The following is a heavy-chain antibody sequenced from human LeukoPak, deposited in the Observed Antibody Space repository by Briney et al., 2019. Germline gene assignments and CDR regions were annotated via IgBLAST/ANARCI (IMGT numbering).Heavy chain of an antibody. J-gene: IGHJ4*02. Sequence: GGSLRLSCAASGFTFSSYWMSWVRQPPGKGLEWVANIKQDGSEKYYVDSVKGRFTISRDNAENSLYLQMNSLRAEDTAVYYCAREGDSSGYYPDYWGQGTLVTVSS. CDR3: AREGDSSGYYPDY. CDR2: IKQDGSEK. CDR1: GFTFSSYW. V-gene: IGHV3-7*01. D-gene: IGHD3-22*01.